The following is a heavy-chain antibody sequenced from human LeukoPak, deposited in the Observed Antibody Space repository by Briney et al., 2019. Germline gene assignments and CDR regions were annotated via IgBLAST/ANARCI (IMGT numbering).Heavy chain of an antibody. D-gene: IGHD3-9*01. CDR1: GGSISSSNW. V-gene: IGHV4-4*02. CDR3: ARDLEIRYFRRDNWFDP. J-gene: IGHJ5*02. Sequence: SGTLSLTCAVSGGSISSSNWWSWVRQPPGKGLEWIGEIYHSGSTNYNPSLKSRVTISVDKSKNQFSLKLSSVTAADTAVYYCARDLEIRYFRRDNWFDPWGQGTLVTVSS. CDR2: IYHSGST.